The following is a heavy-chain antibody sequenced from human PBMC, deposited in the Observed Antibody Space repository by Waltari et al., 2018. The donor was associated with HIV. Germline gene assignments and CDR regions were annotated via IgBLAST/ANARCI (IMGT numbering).Heavy chain of an antibody. D-gene: IGHD3-16*01. Sequence: EVILLQSGTEVRKPGASVQVSCTISGYICTADYLHSLKQAPEGGLEWVGLVDPANGEAAFAEKFQHRAKVTAEATINTVYFDLMRLTFDDTATYFCSSDIGAWGQGTLVLVSS. J-gene: IGHJ4*02. V-gene: IGHV1-69-2*01. CDR1: GYICTADY. CDR2: VDPANGEA. CDR3: SSDIGA.